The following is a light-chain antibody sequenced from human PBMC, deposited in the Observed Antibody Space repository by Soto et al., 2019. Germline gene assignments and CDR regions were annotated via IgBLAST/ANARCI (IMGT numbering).Light chain of an antibody. CDR1: QSVGSNY. Sequence: EIVLTQSPGTLSLSPGERATLYCRASQSVGSNYLAWYQQKTRQAPRVLIYGASSRATGIPDRFSGSGSGADFTLTISSLEPADVSVYYCHQYTTSPFTFGPGTKVDIK. CDR2: GAS. J-gene: IGKJ3*01. V-gene: IGKV3-20*01. CDR3: HQYTTSPFT.